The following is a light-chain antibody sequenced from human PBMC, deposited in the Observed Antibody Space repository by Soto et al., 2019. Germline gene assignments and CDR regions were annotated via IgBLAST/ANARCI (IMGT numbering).Light chain of an antibody. J-gene: IGLJ1*01. V-gene: IGLV1-40*01. CDR1: SSNIGSGYD. Sequence: QSVLTQPPSVSGAPGQRVTISCTGTSSNIGSGYDVHWYQHLPGTAPKLLIYGNTIRPSGVPDGFSGSKSGTSASLAITGLQAEDEADYCCQSYDRSLRGYVFGTGTKVTVL. CDR3: QSYDRSLRGYV. CDR2: GNT.